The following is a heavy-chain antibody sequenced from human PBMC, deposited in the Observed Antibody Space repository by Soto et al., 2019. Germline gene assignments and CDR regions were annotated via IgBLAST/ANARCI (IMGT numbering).Heavy chain of an antibody. V-gene: IGHV4-4*07. CDR1: VDSITTYY. D-gene: IGHD6-13*01. J-gene: IGHJ6*02. CDR3: ARYSNNWFQTEGMDV. Sequence: SETLSLTCTVSVDSITTYYWSWIRQPAGKGLEWIGRIDASDNTNYNPSLNSRVTMSIDTSKKQFSLKLTSVTAADTAIYYCARYSNNWFQTEGMDVWGQVTTFTVS. CDR2: IDASDNT.